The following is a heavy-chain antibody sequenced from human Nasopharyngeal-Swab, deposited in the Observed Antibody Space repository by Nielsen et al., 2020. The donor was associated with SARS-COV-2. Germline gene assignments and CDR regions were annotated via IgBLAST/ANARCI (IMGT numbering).Heavy chain of an antibody. J-gene: IGHJ5*02. Sequence: SETLSPTCTVSGVSITSQYWSWIRQPPGKGLEWIGYISHTSGTNYNPSLKSRVTMFMDTSKNQFSLRLTSVTAADTAVYYCAKEGATGWFDPCGQGTLVTVSS. CDR1: GVSITSQY. CDR2: ISHTSGT. CDR3: AKEGATGWFDP. V-gene: IGHV4-59*11.